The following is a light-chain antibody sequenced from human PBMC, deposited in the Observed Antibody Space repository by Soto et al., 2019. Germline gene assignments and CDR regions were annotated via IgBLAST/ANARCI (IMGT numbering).Light chain of an antibody. CDR3: SSYTPSNPYV. CDR1: SSDFGSNNR. Sequence: QSALTQPPSVSGSPGQSVAISCTGSSSDFGSNNRVSWYHQPPGTAPKLIIYEVTNRPSGVPDRFSGSKSGNTVSLTISGIQAEDEADYYCSSYTPSNPYVFGTGTKVTVL. CDR2: EVT. J-gene: IGLJ1*01. V-gene: IGLV2-18*02.